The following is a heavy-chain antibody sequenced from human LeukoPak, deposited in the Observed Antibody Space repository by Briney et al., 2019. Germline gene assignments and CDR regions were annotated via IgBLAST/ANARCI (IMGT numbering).Heavy chain of an antibody. CDR1: GFTVSSNY. D-gene: IGHD3-3*02. CDR2: IYSGGST. V-gene: IGHV3-66*01. J-gene: IGHJ6*03. CDR3: ARDIRGFSTYYMDV. Sequence: PGGSLRLSRAASGFTVSSNYMSWVRQAPGKGLEWVSVIYSGGSTYYAASAKGRFTISRDNSNNALYLQMNSLRAEDTAVYYCARDIRGFSTYYMDVWGKGTTVTISS.